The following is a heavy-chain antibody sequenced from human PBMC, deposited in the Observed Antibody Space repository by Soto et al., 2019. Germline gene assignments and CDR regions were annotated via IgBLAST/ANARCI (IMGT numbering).Heavy chain of an antibody. CDR3: ARVVDTAMVTGFDP. CDR2: IYSGGST. V-gene: IGHV3-66*01. CDR1: GFTVSSNY. Sequence: EVQLVESGGGLVQPGGSLRLSCAASGFTVSSNYMSWVRQAPGKGLEWVSVIYSGGSTYYADSVKGRFTISRDNSKNTLYLQMNSLRAEDTAVYYCARVVDTAMVTGFDPWGHGTLVTVSS. J-gene: IGHJ5*02. D-gene: IGHD5-18*01.